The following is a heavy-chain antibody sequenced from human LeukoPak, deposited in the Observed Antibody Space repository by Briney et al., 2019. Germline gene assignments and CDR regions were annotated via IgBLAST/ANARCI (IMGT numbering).Heavy chain of an antibody. Sequence: GTSVKVSCKASGFTFTSSAMQWVRQARGQRLEWIGWIVVGSGNTNYAQKFQERVTITRDMSTSTAYMELSSLRSEDTAVYYCARASGMTGTTRDFDYWGQGTLVTVSS. CDR3: ARASGMTGTTRDFDY. CDR1: GFTFTSSA. D-gene: IGHD1-20*01. CDR2: IVVGSGNT. J-gene: IGHJ4*02. V-gene: IGHV1-58*02.